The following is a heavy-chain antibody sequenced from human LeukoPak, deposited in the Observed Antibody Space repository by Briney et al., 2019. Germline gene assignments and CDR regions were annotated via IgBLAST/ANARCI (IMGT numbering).Heavy chain of an antibody. Sequence: ASVKVSCTASGYTFTSYYMHWVRQAPGQGLEWMGIINPSGGSTSYAQKFQGRVTMTRDTSTSTVYMELSSLRSEDTAVYYCARVPRYDPHYYGMDVWGQGTTVTVSS. CDR1: GYTFTSYY. D-gene: IGHD1-1*01. J-gene: IGHJ6*02. V-gene: IGHV1-46*01. CDR3: ARVPRYDPHYYGMDV. CDR2: INPSGGST.